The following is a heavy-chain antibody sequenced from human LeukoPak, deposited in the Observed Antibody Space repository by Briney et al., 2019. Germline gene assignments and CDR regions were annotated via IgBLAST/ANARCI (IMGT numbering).Heavy chain of an antibody. CDR2: ISSGSSYT. J-gene: IGHJ4*02. D-gene: IGHD3-3*02. Sequence: PGGSLRLSCAASGFTFSSYSMNWVRQAPGKGLEWVSSISSGSSYTYFADSVKGRFTISRDNAKTSLYLQMNSLRAEDTAVYYCARGDKYIAFSPPLQGFDYWGQGTLVTVSS. V-gene: IGHV3-21*01. CDR3: ARGDKYIAFSPPLQGFDY. CDR1: GFTFSSYS.